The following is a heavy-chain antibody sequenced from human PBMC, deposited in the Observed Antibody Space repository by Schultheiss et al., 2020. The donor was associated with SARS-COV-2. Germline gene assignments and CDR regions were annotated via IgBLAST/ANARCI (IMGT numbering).Heavy chain of an antibody. J-gene: IGHJ4*02. D-gene: IGHD4-23*01. CDR3: ARDKGGGNVGDY. V-gene: IGHV1-69*13. CDR2: IIPIFGTA. CDR1: GGTFSTYA. Sequence: SVKVSCKASGGTFSTYAISWVRQAPGQGLEWMGGIIPIFGTANYAQKFQGRVTITADESTSTAYMELSSLRSEDTAVYFCARDKGGGNVGDYWGQGTLVTVSS.